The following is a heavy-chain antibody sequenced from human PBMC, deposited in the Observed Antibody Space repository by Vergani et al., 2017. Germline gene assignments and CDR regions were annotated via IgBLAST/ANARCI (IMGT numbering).Heavy chain of an antibody. CDR3: AKDAADGTVVPWAVLFDY. CDR1: GFTFSSYW. Sequence: EVQLVESGGGLVQPGGSLRLSCAASGFTFSSYWMSWVRQAPGKGLEWVANIKQDGSEKYYVDSVKGRFTISRDNAKNSLYLQMNSLRAEDTAVYYCAKDAADGTVVPWAVLFDYWGQGTLVTVSS. V-gene: IGHV3-7*03. J-gene: IGHJ4*02. D-gene: IGHD2/OR15-2a*01. CDR2: IKQDGSEK.